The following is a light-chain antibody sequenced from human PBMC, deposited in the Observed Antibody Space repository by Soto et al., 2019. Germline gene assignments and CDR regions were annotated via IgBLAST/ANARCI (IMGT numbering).Light chain of an antibody. CDR2: GVS. V-gene: IGKV3-20*01. CDR3: QQYNKWPWT. Sequence: EIVLTQSPGTLSLSPGERATLSCRASQSISANYLAWYQQKPGQAPRLLIYGVSIRATGIPDRFAGSGSGPDFTLTISSLQSEDFAVYHCQQYNKWPWTFGQGTKVEI. J-gene: IGKJ1*01. CDR1: QSISANY.